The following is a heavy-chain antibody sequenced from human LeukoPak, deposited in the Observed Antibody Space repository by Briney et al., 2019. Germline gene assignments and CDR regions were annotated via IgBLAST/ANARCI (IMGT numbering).Heavy chain of an antibody. D-gene: IGHD2-15*01. CDR3: AREYCSGGRCQYYFDY. J-gene: IGHJ4*02. CDR1: GFTFSSYA. CDR2: ISSDGGGP. Sequence: RGSLRLSCAASGFTFSSYAMHWVRQAPGKGLEYVSGISSDGGGPFHVNSVKGRFTISRDYSKDTLYLQMGSLRAEDMAVYYCAREYCSGGRCQYYFDYWGQGTLVTVSS. V-gene: IGHV3-64*01.